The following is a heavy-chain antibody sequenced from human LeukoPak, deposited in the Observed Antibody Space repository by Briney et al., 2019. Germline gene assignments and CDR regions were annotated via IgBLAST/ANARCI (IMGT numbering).Heavy chain of an antibody. CDR3: ARGVLLPFRVRRGFDY. J-gene: IGHJ4*02. Sequence: PSETLSLTCAVYGGSFSGYYWSWIRQPPGKGLEWIGEINHSGSTNYNPSLKSRVTISVDTSKNQFSLKLSSVTAADTAVYYCARGVLLPFRVRRGFDYWGQGTLVTVSS. V-gene: IGHV4-34*01. D-gene: IGHD3-10*01. CDR1: GGSFSGYY. CDR2: INHSGST.